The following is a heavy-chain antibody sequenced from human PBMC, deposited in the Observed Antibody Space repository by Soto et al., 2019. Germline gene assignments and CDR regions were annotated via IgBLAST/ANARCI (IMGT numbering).Heavy chain of an antibody. J-gene: IGHJ5*02. CDR3: ARVGYYDSSGPDH. CDR2: INPNSGGT. CDR1: RYTFTGYY. D-gene: IGHD3-22*01. V-gene: IGHV1-2*02. Sequence: GASVKVSCKASRYTFTGYYMHWVRQAPGQRLEWMGWINPNSGGTTYAQKFQGRVTMTRDTSISTGYMELSRLRSDDTAVYYCARVGYYDSSGPDHWGQGTLVTVSS.